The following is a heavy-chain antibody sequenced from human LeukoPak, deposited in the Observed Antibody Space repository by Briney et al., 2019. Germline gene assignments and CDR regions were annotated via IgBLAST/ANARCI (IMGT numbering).Heavy chain of an antibody. D-gene: IGHD3-22*01. Sequence: GGSLRLSCAASGFTFSSYSMNWVRQAPGKGLEWVSYISSSSSTIYYADSVKGRFTISRDNSKNSLYLQMNSLRAEDTAVYYCASPYYDSSGYYHDAFDIWGQGTMVTVSS. V-gene: IGHV3-48*01. J-gene: IGHJ3*02. CDR2: ISSSSSTI. CDR1: GFTFSSYS. CDR3: ASPYYDSSGYYHDAFDI.